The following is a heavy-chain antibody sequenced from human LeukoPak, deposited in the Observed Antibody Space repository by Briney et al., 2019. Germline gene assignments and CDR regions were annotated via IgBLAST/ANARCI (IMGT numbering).Heavy chain of an antibody. J-gene: IGHJ5*02. CDR2: IFPGDSET. CDR3: ARHPNYYGSGSYYNVMTPQTYNWFDP. Sequence: GESLKISCKGSGYSFTSYWIGWVRQLPGKGLEWMGLIFPGDSETIYNPSLQGQVTISADKSINTAYLRWSSLKASDTAMYYCARHPNYYGSGSYYNVMTPQTYNWFDPWGQGTLVTVSS. D-gene: IGHD3-10*01. CDR1: GYSFTSYW. V-gene: IGHV5-51*01.